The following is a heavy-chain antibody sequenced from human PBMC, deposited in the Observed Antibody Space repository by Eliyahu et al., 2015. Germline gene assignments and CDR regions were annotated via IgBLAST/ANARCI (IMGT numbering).Heavy chain of an antibody. V-gene: IGHV3-23*01. D-gene: IGHD3-10*01. J-gene: IGHJ4*02. CDR2: ISGSGDAT. Sequence: EVHLLESGGGLVQPGGSLRLSCAASGFTFXSXAMSWVRQAPGKGLEWVSGISGSGDATYSADSVKGRFTISRDNSKNTLYLQMNTLRAEDTAVYYCAKDGVISGKMGRSHFWGQGTLVTVSS. CDR1: GFTFXSXA. CDR3: AKDGVISGKMGRSHF.